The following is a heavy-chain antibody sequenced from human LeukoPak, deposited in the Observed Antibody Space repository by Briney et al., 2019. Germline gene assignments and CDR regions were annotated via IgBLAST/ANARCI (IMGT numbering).Heavy chain of an antibody. CDR1: GFTFSSYA. Sequence: GGSLRLSCAASGFTFSSYAMSWVRQAPGKGLEWVSAISGSGGSTYYADSVKGRFTISRDNSKNTLYLQMDSLRAEDTAVYYCARAKPKNMVRGLIMRRESRYYFDYWGQGTLVTVSS. V-gene: IGHV3-23*01. D-gene: IGHD3-10*01. J-gene: IGHJ4*02. CDR2: ISGSGGST. CDR3: ARAKPKNMVRGLIMRRESRYYFDY.